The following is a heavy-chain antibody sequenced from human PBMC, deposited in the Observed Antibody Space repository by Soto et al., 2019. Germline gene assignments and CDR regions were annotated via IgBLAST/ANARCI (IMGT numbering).Heavy chain of an antibody. J-gene: IGHJ5*02. CDR3: ATGVISYANFSNWLGP. D-gene: IGHD3-16*01. Sequence: GKGLEWIGEINHSGSTNYNPSLKSRVTISVDTSKNQFSLKLSSVTAADTAVYYCATGVISYANFSNWLGP. CDR2: INHSGST. V-gene: IGHV4-34*01.